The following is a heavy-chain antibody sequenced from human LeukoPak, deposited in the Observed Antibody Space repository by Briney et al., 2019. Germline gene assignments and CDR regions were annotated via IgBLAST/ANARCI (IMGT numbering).Heavy chain of an antibody. CDR2: IYYTGST. V-gene: IGHV4-39*01. D-gene: IGHD7-27*01. CDR3: ARLTGDPAFDI. CDR1: GGSISSSSYY. J-gene: IGHJ3*02. Sequence: SETLSLTCTVSGGSISSSSYYWGRIRQPPGKGLEWIGTIYYTGSTYYNPSLNSRVTISVDTSKNQFSLKVRSVTAADTAVYFCARLTGDPAFDIWGQGTMVIVSS.